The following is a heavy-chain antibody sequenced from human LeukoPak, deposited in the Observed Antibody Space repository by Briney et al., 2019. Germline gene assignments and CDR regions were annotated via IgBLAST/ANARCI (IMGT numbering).Heavy chain of an antibody. Sequence: ASVKVSCKASGYTFTGYYMHWVRQAPGQGLEWMGWINPNSGGTNYAQKFQGRVTMTRDTSISTAYMELSRLRSDDTAVCYCARDERASGGGMSSSWYKSSWFDPWGQGTLVTVSS. CDR1: GYTFTGYY. D-gene: IGHD6-13*01. CDR3: ARDERASGGGMSSSWYKSSWFDP. V-gene: IGHV1-2*02. CDR2: INPNSGGT. J-gene: IGHJ5*02.